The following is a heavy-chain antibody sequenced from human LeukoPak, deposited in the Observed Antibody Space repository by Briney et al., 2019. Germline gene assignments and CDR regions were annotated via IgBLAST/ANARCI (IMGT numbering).Heavy chain of an antibody. Sequence: ASVKLSCKASGGTFSSYAISWVRQAPGQGLEWMGIINPSGGSTSYAQKFQGRVTMTRDMSTSTVYMELSSLRSEDTAVYYCARGVAVADYYMDVWGKGTTVTVSS. J-gene: IGHJ6*03. CDR2: INPSGGST. D-gene: IGHD6-19*01. V-gene: IGHV1-46*01. CDR3: ARGVAVADYYMDV. CDR1: GGTFSSYA.